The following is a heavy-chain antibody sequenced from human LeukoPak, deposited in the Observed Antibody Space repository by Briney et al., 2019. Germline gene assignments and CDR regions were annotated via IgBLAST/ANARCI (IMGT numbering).Heavy chain of an antibody. Sequence: IQPGGSLRLSCAASGLTVFSDYMNWVRQAPGKGLEWVSIIYSGGNTYYADSVKGRFTISRDNSQNTLYLQMNSPRAEDTAVYYCARRPHYYEDSGYYVDLDYYGMDVWGQGTTVIVSS. CDR2: IYSGGNT. D-gene: IGHD3-22*01. CDR3: ARRPHYYEDSGYYVDLDYYGMDV. J-gene: IGHJ6*02. CDR1: GLTVFSDY. V-gene: IGHV3-53*01.